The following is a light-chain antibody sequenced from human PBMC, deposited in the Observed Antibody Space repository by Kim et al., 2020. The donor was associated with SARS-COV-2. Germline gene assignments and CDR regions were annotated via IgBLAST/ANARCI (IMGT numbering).Light chain of an antibody. J-gene: IGLJ2*01. CDR2: GNS. Sequence: HRVTIYCTGSTCNVGAGYDEHWYQQLPGTAHKLLIYGNSNRPSGVPDRLSGSKSGTSASLAITGLQAEDEADYYCQSYDSSLSGYVFGGGTQLTVL. CDR1: TCNVGAGYD. V-gene: IGLV1-40*01. CDR3: QSYDSSLSGYV.